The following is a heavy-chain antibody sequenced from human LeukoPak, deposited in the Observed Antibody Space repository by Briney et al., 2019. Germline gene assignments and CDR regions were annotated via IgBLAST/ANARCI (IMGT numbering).Heavy chain of an antibody. V-gene: IGHV3-23*01. CDR3: AKGIVATTTETLDY. J-gene: IGHJ4*02. CDR1: GFIFSSYA. Sequence: GGSLTLSCAASGFIFSSYAMSWVRQPPAKVLEWVSAISGSGGSTYYADSVKGRFTISRDNSKNTPYLQMNSLRAEDTGVYYCAKGIVATTTETLDYWGQGTLVTVSS. CDR2: ISGSGGST. D-gene: IGHD5-12*01.